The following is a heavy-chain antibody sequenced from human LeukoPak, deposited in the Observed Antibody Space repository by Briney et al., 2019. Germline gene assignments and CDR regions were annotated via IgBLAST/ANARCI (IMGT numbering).Heavy chain of an antibody. Sequence: GGSLRLSCAASGFTFSSYAMSWVRQAPGKGLEWVSAISGSGGSTYYADSVKGRFTISRDNSKSTLYLQMNSLRVEDSAVYYCARGDTSYYYYFDYWGQGTLVTVSS. CDR3: ARGDTSYYYYFDY. J-gene: IGHJ4*02. CDR2: ISGSGGST. V-gene: IGHV3-23*01. CDR1: GFTFSSYA. D-gene: IGHD3-9*01.